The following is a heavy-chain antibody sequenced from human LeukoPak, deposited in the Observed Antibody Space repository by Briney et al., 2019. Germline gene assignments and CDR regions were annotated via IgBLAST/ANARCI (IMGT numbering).Heavy chain of an antibody. J-gene: IGHJ4*02. D-gene: IGHD3-10*01. CDR3: ARDLFYSVSGTYYNVGRGFNY. CDR2: INPNSGGT. Sequence: ASVKVSCKASGFTFTGYYMHWVRQAPGQGLEWMGWINPNSGGTNYAQKFQGRVTMTRDTSITTAYMELTSLRSDDTAVYYCARDLFYSVSGTYYNVGRGFNYRGQGTLVTVSS. V-gene: IGHV1-2*02. CDR1: GFTFTGYY.